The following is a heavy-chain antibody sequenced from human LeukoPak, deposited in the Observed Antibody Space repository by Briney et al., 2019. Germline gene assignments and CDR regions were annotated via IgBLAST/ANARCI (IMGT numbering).Heavy chain of an antibody. J-gene: IGHJ4*02. D-gene: IGHD1-14*01. Sequence: SETLSLTCTVSGGSIRSSSYWWGWIRQPPGKGLEWIGSVYNSETTYYNPSLKSRVTISVDTSKNQFSLKLSSVTAADTAVYYCARQGRIQRFDYWGQGTLVTVSS. V-gene: IGHV4-39*01. CDR1: GGSIRSSSYW. CDR3: ARQGRIQRFDY. CDR2: VYNSETT.